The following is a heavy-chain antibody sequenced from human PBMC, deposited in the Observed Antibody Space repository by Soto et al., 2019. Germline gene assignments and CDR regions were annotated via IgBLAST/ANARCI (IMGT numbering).Heavy chain of an antibody. D-gene: IGHD3-3*01. V-gene: IGHV1-69*01. CDR1: GGTFSSYA. CDR2: IIPIFGTA. J-gene: IGHJ4*02. Sequence: QVQLVHSGAEVKKPGSSVKVSCKASGGTFSSYAISWVRQAPGQGLEWLGGIIPIFGTANYAQKFQGRVTITADESTSTAYMELSSLRSEDTAVYYCARSQHYDFWSGYYMGYFDYWGQGTLVTVSS. CDR3: ARSQHYDFWSGYYMGYFDY.